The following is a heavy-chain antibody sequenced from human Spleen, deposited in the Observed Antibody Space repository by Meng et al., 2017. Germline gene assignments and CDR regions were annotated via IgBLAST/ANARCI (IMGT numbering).Heavy chain of an antibody. CDR3: ARLHNSGWLDY. CDR2: INYRGRT. V-gene: IGHV4-34*01. D-gene: IGHD6-19*01. J-gene: IGHJ4*02. Sequence: GQRPGSGPGLVKPSETLARPCAVYCGSLSGYYWSWIRQPPGKGLEWIGEINYRGRTNYNPSLKSRVITSTDTSKNQLSLKLSSVTAADTAVYYCARLHNSGWLDYWGQGTLVTVSS. CDR1: CGSLSGYY.